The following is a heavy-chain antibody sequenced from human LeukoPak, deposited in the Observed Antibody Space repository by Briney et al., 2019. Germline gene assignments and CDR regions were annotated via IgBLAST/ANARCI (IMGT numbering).Heavy chain of an antibody. CDR2: ISGSGKYI. CDR1: EFTFSSYN. J-gene: IGHJ6*03. CDR3: ARGALYQYYMDV. V-gene: IGHV3-21*01. Sequence: GGSLRLSCAASEFTFSSYNMNWVRQAPGNGLEWVSCISGSGKYIYYADSVKGRFTISRDNAKNSLYLQMNSLRADDTAVYYCARGALYQYYMDVWGKGTTATVSS.